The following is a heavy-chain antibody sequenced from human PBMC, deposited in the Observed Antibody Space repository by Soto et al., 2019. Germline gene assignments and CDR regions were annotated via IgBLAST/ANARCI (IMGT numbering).Heavy chain of an antibody. V-gene: IGHV1-18*04. CDR2: ISAYNGNT. Sequence: ASVKVSCKASGYTFTSYGISWVRQAPGPGLEWMGWISAYNGNTNYAQKLQGRVTMTTDSSPRTAYMELRGLSSYDTAGYFFTTVNQYWLDGFDIWGQGTVVTVSS. CDR3: TTVNQYWLDGFDI. J-gene: IGHJ3*02. D-gene: IGHD4-17*01. CDR1: GYTFTSYG.